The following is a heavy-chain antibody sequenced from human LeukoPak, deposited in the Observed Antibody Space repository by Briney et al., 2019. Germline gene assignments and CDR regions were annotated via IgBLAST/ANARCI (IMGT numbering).Heavy chain of an antibody. CDR2: ISGSASDV. Sequence: GGSLRLSCAASGFTFSDSYMTWIRQAPGKGLELLSYISGSASDVNYIDSVRGRFTIPRDNAKNSLYLHMNSLTAEDTAVYYCSRDPRHNDYWGQGTLVTVSS. J-gene: IGHJ4*02. V-gene: IGHV3-11*01. CDR1: GFTFSDSY. CDR3: SRDPRHNDY.